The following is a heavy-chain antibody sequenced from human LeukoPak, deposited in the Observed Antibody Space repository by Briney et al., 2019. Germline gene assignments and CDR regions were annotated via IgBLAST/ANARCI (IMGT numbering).Heavy chain of an antibody. CDR2: IIPIFGTA. D-gene: IGHD4-23*01. CDR3: ARSHDYGGNPGFDY. Sequence: ASVKVSCKASGGTFSSYAISWVRQAPGQGLEWMGGIIPIFGTANYAQKFQGRVTITADESTSTAYMELSSLRSEDTAVYYCARSHDYGGNPGFDYWGQGTLVTVSS. V-gene: IGHV1-69*13. CDR1: GGTFSSYA. J-gene: IGHJ4*02.